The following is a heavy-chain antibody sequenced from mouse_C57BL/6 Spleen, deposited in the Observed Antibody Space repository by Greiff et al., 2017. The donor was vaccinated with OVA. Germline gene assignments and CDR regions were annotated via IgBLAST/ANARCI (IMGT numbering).Heavy chain of an antibody. Sequence: LQLKQSAPELVKPGDSVKISCKASGYSFTGYFMNWVMQSHGKSLERIGRINPYNGDTFYNQKFKGKATLTVDKSSSTAHMELRSLTSEDSAVYYCARNPITTVVATDAMDYWGQGTSVTVSS. J-gene: IGHJ4*01. CDR3: ARNPITTVVATDAMDY. CDR2: INPYNGDT. CDR1: GYSFTGYF. V-gene: IGHV1-20*01. D-gene: IGHD1-1*01.